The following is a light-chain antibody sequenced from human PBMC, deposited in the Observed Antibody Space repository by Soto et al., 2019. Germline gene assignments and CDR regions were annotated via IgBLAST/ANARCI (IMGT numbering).Light chain of an antibody. V-gene: IGKV3-11*01. CDR2: DAS. CDR3: QKRSNWPLT. CDR1: QSVSSY. Sequence: EIVLTQSPATLSLSPGERATLSCRASQSVSSYLAWYQQKPGQAPRLLIYDASNRATGIPARFSGSWSGTDFTLTISSLEPEDFADYYCQKRSNWPLTFGGGTKVEIK. J-gene: IGKJ4*01.